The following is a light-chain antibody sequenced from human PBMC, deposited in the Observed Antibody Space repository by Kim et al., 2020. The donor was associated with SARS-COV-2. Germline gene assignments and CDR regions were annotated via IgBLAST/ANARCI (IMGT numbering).Light chain of an antibody. V-gene: IGLV7-46*01. CDR3: SLNYAGGRL. J-gene: IGLJ3*02. CDR1: TGAVTSGHY. CDR2: DTS. Sequence: QAVVTQEPSLTVSPGGTVTLTCGSSTGAVTSGHYPYWFQQKPGQAPRTLIYDTSNKHSWTPARFSGSLLGGKAALTLSGAQPDDEADYYCSLNYAGGRLFGGGTQLTVL.